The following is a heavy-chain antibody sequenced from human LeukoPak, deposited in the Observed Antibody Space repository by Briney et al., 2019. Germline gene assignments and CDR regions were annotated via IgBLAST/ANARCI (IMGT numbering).Heavy chain of an antibody. V-gene: IGHV1-46*01. J-gene: IGHJ5*02. CDR2: INSSGTST. CDR1: GYTFTTYY. CDR3: ARGPPGRVYDSSKKGLFDP. Sequence: GASEKVSCKASGYTFTTYYLHWVRQAPGQGLEWMGIINSSGTSTIYAQKFQGRVTMTMDTSTSTVYMELSSLRSEDTAMYYCARGPPGRVYDSSKKGLFDPWGQGTLVTVSS. D-gene: IGHD3-22*01.